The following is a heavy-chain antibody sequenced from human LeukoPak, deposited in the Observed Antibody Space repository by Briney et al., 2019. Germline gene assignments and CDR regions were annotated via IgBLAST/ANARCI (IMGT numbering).Heavy chain of an antibody. CDR3: ARERAYYYESSGYREIYNWFHP. CDR1: GGSIDSRSYY. Sequence: PSETLSLTCTVSGGSIDSRSYYWDWIRQAPGKGLEWIGTIYHSGSTEYNPSLKSRVAIFVDTSKNQFSLILHSVAAADTAVYYCARERAYYYESSGYREIYNWFHPWGQGTLVTVSS. D-gene: IGHD3-22*01. J-gene: IGHJ5*02. V-gene: IGHV4-39*02. CDR2: IYHSGST.